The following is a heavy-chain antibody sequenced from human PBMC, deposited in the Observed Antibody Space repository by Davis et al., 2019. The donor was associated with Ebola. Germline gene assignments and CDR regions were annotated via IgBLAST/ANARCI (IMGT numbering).Heavy chain of an antibody. Sequence: MPSETLSLTCAVSGGSISSSNWWSWVRQPPGKGLEWIGEIYHSGSTNYNPSLKSRVTISVDKSKNQFSLKLSSVTAADTAVYYCARHFVTTVPYFDYWGQGTLVTVSS. J-gene: IGHJ4*02. V-gene: IGHV4-4*02. CDR1: GGSISSSNW. CDR2: IYHSGST. CDR3: ARHFVTTVPYFDY. D-gene: IGHD4-17*01.